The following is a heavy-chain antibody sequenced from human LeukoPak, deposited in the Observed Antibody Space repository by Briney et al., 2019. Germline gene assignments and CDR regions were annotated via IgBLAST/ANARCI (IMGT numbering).Heavy chain of an antibody. CDR2: IYSGGST. CDR1: GFTVSSNY. CDR3: ASRCRTHYSSGGDY. V-gene: IGHV3-66*01. Sequence: PGGSLRLSCAASGFTVSSNYMSWVRQAPGKGLEWVSVIYSGGSTYYADSVKGRFTISRDNSKNTLYLQMNSLRAEDTAVYYYASRCRTHYSSGGDYWGQGTLVTVSS. D-gene: IGHD6-19*01. J-gene: IGHJ4*02.